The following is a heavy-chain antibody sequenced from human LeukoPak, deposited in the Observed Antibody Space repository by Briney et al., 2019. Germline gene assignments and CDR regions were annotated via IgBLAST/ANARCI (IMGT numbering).Heavy chain of an antibody. CDR2: ISSSSSYI. D-gene: IGHD1-14*01. V-gene: IGHV3-21*01. CDR3: ARGGPLGDTNRFDF. Sequence: GGSLRLSCAASGFTFSSYSMNWVRQAPGKGLEWVSSISSSSSYIYYADSVKGRFTISRDNAKNSLYLQMNSLRAEDTAVYYCARGGPLGDTNRFDFWGQGILVTVSS. CDR1: GFTFSSYS. J-gene: IGHJ4*02.